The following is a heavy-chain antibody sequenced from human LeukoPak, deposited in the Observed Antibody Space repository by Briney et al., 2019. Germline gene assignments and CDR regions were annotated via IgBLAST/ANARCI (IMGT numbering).Heavy chain of an antibody. D-gene: IGHD3-22*01. J-gene: IGHJ4*02. CDR2: ISAYNGNT. Sequence: ASVKVSCKASGYTFTSYGISWVRQAPGQGLEWMGWISAYNGNTNYAQKLQGRVTMTTGTSTSTAYMELRSLRSDDTAVYYCATGSFRDYYDSSGLNYWGQGTLVTVSS. CDR3: ATGSFRDYYDSSGLNY. V-gene: IGHV1-18*01. CDR1: GYTFTSYG.